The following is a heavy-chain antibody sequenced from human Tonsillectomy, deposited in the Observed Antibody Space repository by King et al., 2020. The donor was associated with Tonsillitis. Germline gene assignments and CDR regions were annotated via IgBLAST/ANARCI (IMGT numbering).Heavy chain of an antibody. CDR1: GYSFTNYW. CDR2: IFPGDSDT. Sequence: VQLVESGAEVKKPGESLKISCKGSGYSFTNYWIGWVRQMPGKGLELMEIIFPGDSDTRYSPSFQGQVTISADKSITTAYLQWSSLKVSDTAMYYCAGFSDTMAWGVRFGMDVWGQGTTVTVSS. J-gene: IGHJ6*02. CDR3: AGFSDTMAWGVRFGMDV. D-gene: IGHD3-10*01. V-gene: IGHV5-51*01.